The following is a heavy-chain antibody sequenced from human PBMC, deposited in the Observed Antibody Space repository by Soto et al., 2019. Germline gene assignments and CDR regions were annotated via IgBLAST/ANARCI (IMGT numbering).Heavy chain of an antibody. CDR3: ARMRYSSSWYGPSYYYYGMDV. J-gene: IGHJ6*02. CDR1: GGTFSSYA. D-gene: IGHD6-13*01. Sequence: GASVKVSCKASGGTFSSYAISWVRQAPGQGLEWMGGIIPIFGTANYAQKFQGRVTITADESTSTAYMELSSLRSEDTAVYYCARMRYSSSWYGPSYYYYGMDVWVQGTTVTVSS. CDR2: IIPIFGTA. V-gene: IGHV1-69*13.